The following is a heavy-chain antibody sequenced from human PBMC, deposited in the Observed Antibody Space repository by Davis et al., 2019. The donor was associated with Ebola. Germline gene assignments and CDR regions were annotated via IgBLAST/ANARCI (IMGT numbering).Heavy chain of an antibody. CDR3: ATTTKGIAVAGTPYYYYGMDV. V-gene: IGHV1-46*01. D-gene: IGHD6-19*01. J-gene: IGHJ6*02. CDR2: INPSGGST. CDR1: GYTFTSYY. Sequence: ASVKVSCKASGYTFTSYYMHWVRQAPGQGLEWMGIINPSGGSTSYAQKFQGRVTMTRDTSTSTVYMELSSLRSEDTAVYYCATTTKGIAVAGTPYYYYGMDVWGQGTTVTVSS.